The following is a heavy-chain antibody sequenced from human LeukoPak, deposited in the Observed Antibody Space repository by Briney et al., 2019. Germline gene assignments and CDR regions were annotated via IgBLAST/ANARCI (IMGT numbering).Heavy chain of an antibody. Sequence: EASVKVSCKASGYTFTSYGISWVRQAPGQGLEWMGWISAYNGNTNYAQKLQGRVTMTTDTSTSTAYMELRSLRSDDTAVYYCARDRPRYSYEPYYFDYWGQGTLVTVSS. V-gene: IGHV1-18*01. CDR3: ARDRPRYSYEPYYFDY. CDR1: GYTFTSYG. D-gene: IGHD5-18*01. CDR2: ISAYNGNT. J-gene: IGHJ4*02.